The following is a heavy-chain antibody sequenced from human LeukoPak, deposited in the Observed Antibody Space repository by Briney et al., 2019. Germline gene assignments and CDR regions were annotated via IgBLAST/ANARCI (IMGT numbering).Heavy chain of an antibody. V-gene: IGHV4-59*08. CDR1: GGSFSGYY. Sequence: SETLSLTCAVYGGSFSGYYWSWIRQPPGKGLEWIGYIYYSGSTNYNPSLKSRVTISVDTSKNQFSLKLSSVTAADTAVYYCARLGLAYCGGDCYSGAFDIWGQGTMVTVSS. D-gene: IGHD2-21*02. CDR3: ARLGLAYCGGDCYSGAFDI. CDR2: IYYSGST. J-gene: IGHJ3*02.